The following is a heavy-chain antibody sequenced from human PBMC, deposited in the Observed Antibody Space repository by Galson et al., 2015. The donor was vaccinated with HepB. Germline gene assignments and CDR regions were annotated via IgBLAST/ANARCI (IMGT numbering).Heavy chain of an antibody. J-gene: IGHJ6*02. CDR3: ARGGIVVVPAARRLYYYGMDV. Sequence: SVKVSCKASGYTFTSYGISWVRQAPGQGLEWMGWISAYNGNTNYAQKLQSRVTMTTDTSTSTAYMELRSLRSDDTAVYYCARGGIVVVPAARRLYYYGMDVWGQGTTVTVSS. D-gene: IGHD2-2*01. CDR1: GYTFTSYG. CDR2: ISAYNGNT. V-gene: IGHV1-18*04.